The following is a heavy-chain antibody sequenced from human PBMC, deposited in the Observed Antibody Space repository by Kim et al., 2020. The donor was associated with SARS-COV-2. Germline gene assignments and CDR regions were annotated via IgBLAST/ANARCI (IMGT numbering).Heavy chain of an antibody. D-gene: IGHD6-19*01. CDR3: AEGRDIAVAGTGLSWFDP. Sequence: KGRISISRDKTKNTLELQMNSLRAEDTAVYYCAEGRDIAVAGTGLSWFDPWGQGTQVTVSS. J-gene: IGHJ5*02. V-gene: IGHV3-66*01.